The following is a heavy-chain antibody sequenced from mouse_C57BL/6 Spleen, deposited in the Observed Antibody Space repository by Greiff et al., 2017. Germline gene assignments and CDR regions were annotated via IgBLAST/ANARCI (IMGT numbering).Heavy chain of an antibody. J-gene: IGHJ2*01. CDR1: GYAFSSSW. CDR3: AREGAYFDY. Sequence: VQLQQSGPELVKPGASVKISCKASGYAFSSSWMNWVKQRPGKGLEGIGRIYPGDGDTNYNGKFKGKATLTADKSSSTAYMQLSSLTSEDSAVYFCAREGAYFDYWGQGTTLTVSS. CDR2: IYPGDGDT. V-gene: IGHV1-82*01.